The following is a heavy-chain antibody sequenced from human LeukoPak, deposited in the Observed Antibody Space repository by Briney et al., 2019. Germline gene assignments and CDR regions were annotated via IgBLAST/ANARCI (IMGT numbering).Heavy chain of an antibody. V-gene: IGHV1-18*01. D-gene: IGHD3-22*01. CDR2: ISAYNGNT. J-gene: IGHJ3*02. CDR3: ARGGGIVVVITNDAFDI. CDR1: GYTFTSYG. Sequence: ASVKVSRKASGYTFTSYGISWVRQAPGQGLEWMGWISAYNGNTNYAQKLQGRVTMTTDTSTSTAYMELRSLRSDDTAVYYCARGGGIVVVITNDAFDIWGQGTMVTVSS.